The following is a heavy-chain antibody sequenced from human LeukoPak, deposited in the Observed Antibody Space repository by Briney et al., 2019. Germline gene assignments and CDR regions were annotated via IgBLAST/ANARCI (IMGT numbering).Heavy chain of an antibody. CDR1: GYTFTSYY. D-gene: IGHD2-15*01. Sequence: ASVKVSCKASGYTFTSYYMHWVRQAPGQGLEWMGWISAYNGNTNYAQKLQGRVTMTTDTSTSTAYMELRSLRSDDTAVYYCAREGRYCSGGSCYLGYWGQGTLVTVSS. J-gene: IGHJ4*02. CDR3: AREGRYCSGGSCYLGY. CDR2: ISAYNGNT. V-gene: IGHV1-18*04.